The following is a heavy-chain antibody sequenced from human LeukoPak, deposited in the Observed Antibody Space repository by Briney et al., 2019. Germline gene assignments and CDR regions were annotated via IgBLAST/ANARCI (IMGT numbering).Heavy chain of an antibody. Sequence: SETLSLTCTVSGGSISSSSYYWGWIRQPPGKGLEWIGSIYYSGSTYYNPSLKSRVTISVDTSKNQFSLKLSSVTAADTAVYYCARDPLYSSSEYGMDVWGQGTTVTVSS. V-gene: IGHV4-39*07. CDR2: IYYSGST. D-gene: IGHD6-6*01. J-gene: IGHJ6*02. CDR3: ARDPLYSSSEYGMDV. CDR1: GGSISSSSYY.